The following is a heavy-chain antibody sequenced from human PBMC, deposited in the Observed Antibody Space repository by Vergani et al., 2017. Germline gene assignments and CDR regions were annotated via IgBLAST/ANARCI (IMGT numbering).Heavy chain of an antibody. CDR1: GYTFTSYG. V-gene: IGHV1-18*04. CDR2: ISAYNGNT. J-gene: IGHJ6*02. D-gene: IGHD3-9*01. Sequence: QVQLVQSGAEVKKPGASVKVSCKASGYTFTSYGISWVRQAPGQGLEWMGWISAYNGNTNYAQKLQGRVTMTTDPSTSTAYMELRSLRSDDTAVYYCARDRYYDILTGYVHYYGMDVWGQGTTVTVSS. CDR3: ARDRYYDILTGYVHYYGMDV.